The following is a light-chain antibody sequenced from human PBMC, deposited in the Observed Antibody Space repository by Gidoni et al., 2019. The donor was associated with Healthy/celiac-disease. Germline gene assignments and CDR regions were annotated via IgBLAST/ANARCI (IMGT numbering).Light chain of an antibody. J-gene: IGKJ1*01. Sequence: EIVMTQSPATLSVSPGERATLSCRASQSVSSNLAWYQQKPGQAPRLLIYGASTRATGIPARFSGSGSGTEFTLTISSLQSEDFAAYYCQQYNNWPPWTFXQXTKVEIK. CDR2: GAS. V-gene: IGKV3-15*01. CDR1: QSVSSN. CDR3: QQYNNWPPWT.